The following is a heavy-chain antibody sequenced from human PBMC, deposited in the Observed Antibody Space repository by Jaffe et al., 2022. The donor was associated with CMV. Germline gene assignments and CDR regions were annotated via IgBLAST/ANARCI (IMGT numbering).Heavy chain of an antibody. J-gene: IGHJ6*03. CDR2: ISAYNGNT. CDR3: ARDGGYCSSTGCTFPFLVDYYMDV. D-gene: IGHD2-2*01. V-gene: IGHV1-18*04. CDR1: GYTFTSYG. Sequence: QVQLVQSGAEVKKPGASVKVSCKASGYTFTSYGISWVRQAPGQGLEWMGWISAYNGNTNYAQKLQGRVTMTTDTSTSTAYMELRSLRSDDTAVYYCARDGGYCSSTGCTFPFLVDYYMDVWGKGTTVTVSS.